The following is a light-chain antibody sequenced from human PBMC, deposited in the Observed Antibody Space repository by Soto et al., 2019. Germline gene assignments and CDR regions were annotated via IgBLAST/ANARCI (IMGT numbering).Light chain of an antibody. CDR2: GAS. Sequence: ENVMTQSPATLPMSPREKLTLFCRASQSVRKTLAWYQQRPGQTPWLLIYGASTRATGIPARFSASGSGKEFILTISSLQSEDFAVYYCQQYNNWPLTFGGGTKV. V-gene: IGKV3-15*01. J-gene: IGKJ4*01. CDR1: QSVRKT. CDR3: QQYNNWPLT.